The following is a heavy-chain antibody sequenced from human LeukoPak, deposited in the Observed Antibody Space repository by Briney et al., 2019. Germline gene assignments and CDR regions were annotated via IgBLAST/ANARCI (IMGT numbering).Heavy chain of an antibody. Sequence: GGSLRLSCAASGFTFNYYYMSWIRQAPGKGREWVSYISSSGSTIYYADSVKGRFTISRDNAKNSLYLQMNSLRAEDTAVYYCARAARSQSGYYYYYYMDVWGKGTTVTVSS. D-gene: IGHD6-6*01. J-gene: IGHJ6*03. V-gene: IGHV3-11*04. CDR3: ARAARSQSGYYYYYYMDV. CDR1: GFTFNYYY. CDR2: ISSSGSTI.